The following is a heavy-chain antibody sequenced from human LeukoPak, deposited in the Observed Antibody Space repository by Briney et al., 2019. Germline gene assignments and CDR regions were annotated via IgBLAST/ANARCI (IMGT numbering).Heavy chain of an antibody. CDR2: IYYSGST. CDR3: ARRKYGDYSLDP. D-gene: IGHD4-17*01. Sequence: SETLSLTCTVSGGSISSYYWSWIRQPPGKGLEWIGYIYYSGSTNYNPSLKSRVTISVDTSKNQFSLKLSSVTAADTAVYYCARRKYGDYSLDPWGQGTLVTVSS. J-gene: IGHJ5*02. V-gene: IGHV4-59*01. CDR1: GGSISSYY.